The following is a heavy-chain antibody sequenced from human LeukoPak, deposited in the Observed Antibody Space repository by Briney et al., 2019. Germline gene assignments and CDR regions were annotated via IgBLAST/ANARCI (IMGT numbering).Heavy chain of an antibody. CDR2: ISSSSSYI. CDR3: ARAVGVGATTFDY. Sequence: GGSLRLSCAASGFTFSSYSMNWVRQAPGKGLEWVSSISSSSSYIYYADSVKGRFTISRDNAKNSLYLQVNSLRAEDTAVYYCARAVGVGATTFDYWGQGTLVTVSS. CDR1: GFTFSSYS. V-gene: IGHV3-21*04. J-gene: IGHJ4*02. D-gene: IGHD1-26*01.